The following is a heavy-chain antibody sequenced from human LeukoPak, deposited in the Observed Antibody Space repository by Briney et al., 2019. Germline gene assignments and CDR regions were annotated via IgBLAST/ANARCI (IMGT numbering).Heavy chain of an antibody. CDR3: AGHHIAVGDIS. D-gene: IGHD2-2*01. CDR1: GGSISSHY. Sequence: SETLSLTCSVSGGSISSHYWSWIRQPPGKGLEWIAHMYYSGNTKYNPSLKSRVTISVDTSKTQFSLKLSSATAADTAVYYCAGHHIAVGDISWGQGTLVTVSS. CDR2: MYYSGNT. J-gene: IGHJ5*02. V-gene: IGHV4-59*08.